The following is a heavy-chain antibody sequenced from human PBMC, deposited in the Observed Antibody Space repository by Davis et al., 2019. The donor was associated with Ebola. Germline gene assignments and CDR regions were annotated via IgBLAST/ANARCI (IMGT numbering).Heavy chain of an antibody. CDR1: GFTFSSYG. V-gene: IGHV3-30*03. Sequence: GESLKISCAASGFTFSSYGMHWVRQAPGKGLEWVAVISYDGSNKYYADSVKGRFTISRDNSKNTLYLQMNSLRAEDTAVYYCARDLGGYPTFFDYWGQGTLVTVSS. J-gene: IGHJ4*02. CDR3: ARDLGGYPTFFDY. CDR2: ISYDGSNK. D-gene: IGHD3-22*01.